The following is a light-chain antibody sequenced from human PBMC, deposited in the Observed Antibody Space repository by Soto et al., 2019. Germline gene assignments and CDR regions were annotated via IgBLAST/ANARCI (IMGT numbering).Light chain of an antibody. V-gene: IGLV1-40*01. CDR3: QSYDSSLSGYV. Sequence: QSVLTQPPSVSEAPGQRVTISCTGSSSNIGAGYEAHWYQQVPGTAPKLLIYENNNRPSGVPDRFSGSKSGTSASLSITGLQAEAEAEYYYQSYDSSLSGYVFGTGTKLTVL. J-gene: IGLJ1*01. CDR1: SSNIGAGYE. CDR2: ENN.